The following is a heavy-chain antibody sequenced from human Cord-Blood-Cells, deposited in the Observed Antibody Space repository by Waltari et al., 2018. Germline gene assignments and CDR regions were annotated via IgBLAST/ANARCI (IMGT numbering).Heavy chain of an antibody. CDR1: GYTFTGSY. D-gene: IGHD7-27*01. Sequence: QVQLVQSGAEVRKPGASVKVSCKASGYTFTGSYLHWVRQAPGQGLEWMGWINPNSGGTNYAQKFQGWVTMTRDTSISTAYMELSRLRSDDTAVYYCARAINGANWGAFDIWGQGTMVTVSS. CDR3: ARAINGANWGAFDI. CDR2: INPNSGGT. J-gene: IGHJ3*02. V-gene: IGHV1-2*04.